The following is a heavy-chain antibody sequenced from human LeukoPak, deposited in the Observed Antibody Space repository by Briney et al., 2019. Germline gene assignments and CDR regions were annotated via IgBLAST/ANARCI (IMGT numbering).Heavy chain of an antibody. D-gene: IGHD6-13*01. J-gene: IGHJ4*02. V-gene: IGHV1-58*01. Sequence: ASVKVSCKAFGFTFTTSAVQWVRQARGQRLEWIGWIVVGSGNTNYAQKFQERVTITRDMSTSTAYMELSSLRSEDTAVYYCARVGSSSWEFDYWGQGTLVTVSS. CDR1: GFTFTTSA. CDR3: ARVGSSSWEFDY. CDR2: IVVGSGNT.